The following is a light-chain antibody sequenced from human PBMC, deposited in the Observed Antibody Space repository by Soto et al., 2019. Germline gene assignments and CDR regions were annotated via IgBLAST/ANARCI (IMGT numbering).Light chain of an antibody. Sequence: EIVLTQSPATLSLSPGERATLSCRASQSVSSYIAWYQQKPGQAPRLLIYDASNRATGIPTRFSGSGSGTDFTLTISSLEPEDFAVYYCQHRSNWPLTFGGVTKVEIK. CDR2: DAS. V-gene: IGKV3-11*01. CDR1: QSVSSY. CDR3: QHRSNWPLT. J-gene: IGKJ4*01.